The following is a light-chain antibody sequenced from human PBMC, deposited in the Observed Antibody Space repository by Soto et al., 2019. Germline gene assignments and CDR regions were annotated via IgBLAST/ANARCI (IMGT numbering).Light chain of an antibody. J-gene: IGKJ2*01. CDR1: QSVSSSY. V-gene: IGKV3-20*01. CDR3: QQYGSSPHT. CDR2: GAS. Sequence: EIVLTQSPGTLSLSPGERATLSCRASQSVSSSYLAWYQHKPGQAPRLLIYGASSRATGIPDRFSGSGSGTDFTRAISRLEPEDFVVYYCQQYGSSPHTFGQGTKLKIK.